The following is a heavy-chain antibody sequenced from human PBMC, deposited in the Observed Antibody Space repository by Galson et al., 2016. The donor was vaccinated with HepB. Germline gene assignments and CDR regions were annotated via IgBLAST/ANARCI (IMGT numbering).Heavy chain of an antibody. J-gene: IGHJ2*01. CDR1: GITVSSKY. V-gene: IGHV3-66*02. Sequence: SLRLSCAASGITVSSKYMSWVRQAQGKGLEWVSVIHSGGSTYYIDSVKGRFTITRDNSKNTAYLQMNSLREEDSAVYYCATFYDSSGYYGCHLGYFDPWDRVTLVTVSP. CDR3: ATFYDSSGYYGCHLGYFDP. D-gene: IGHD3-22*01. CDR2: IHSGGST.